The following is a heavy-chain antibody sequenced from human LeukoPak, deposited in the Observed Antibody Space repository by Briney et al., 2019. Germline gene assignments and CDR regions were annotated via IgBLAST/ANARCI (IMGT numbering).Heavy chain of an antibody. V-gene: IGHV4-39*01. Sequence: SETLSLTCTVSGGSISSINYHGGWIRQPPGKGLEWIGTIYYPGSTYYNPSLKSPVTISVDTSKNQFSLSLSSVTVADTAIYYCTSDRRISWIYYWGQGTLVTVSS. J-gene: IGHJ4*02. CDR2: IYYPGST. CDR3: TSDRRISWIYY. D-gene: IGHD6-13*01. CDR1: GGSISSINYH.